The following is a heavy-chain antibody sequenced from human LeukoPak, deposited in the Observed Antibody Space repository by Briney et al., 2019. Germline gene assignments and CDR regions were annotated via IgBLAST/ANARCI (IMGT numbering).Heavy chain of an antibody. CDR3: ARDLTEYSSSF. Sequence: GASVNDSFKSSGYTFTSYYMHWLRQAAGQGLEWMGWISAYNGNTNYAQKLQGRVTMTTDTSTSTDYMEVSRLRSDDTAVYYSARDLTEYSSSFWGQGTLVTVSS. CDR2: ISAYNGNT. D-gene: IGHD6-6*01. J-gene: IGHJ4*02. V-gene: IGHV1-18*04. CDR1: GYTFTSYY.